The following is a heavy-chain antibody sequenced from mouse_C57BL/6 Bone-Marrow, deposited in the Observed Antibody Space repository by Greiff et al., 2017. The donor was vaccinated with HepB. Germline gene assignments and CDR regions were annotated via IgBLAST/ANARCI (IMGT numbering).Heavy chain of an antibody. CDR1: GFNIKDDY. D-gene: IGHD1-1*01. V-gene: IGHV14-4*01. Sequence: EVKLQESGAELVRPGASVKLSCTASGFNIKDDYMHWVKQRPEQGLESIGWIDPENGDTEYASKFQGKATITADTSSNTAYLQLSSLTSEDTAVYYCTTDTTVYWYFDVWGTGTTVTVSS. CDR2: IDPENGDT. CDR3: TTDTTVYWYFDV. J-gene: IGHJ1*03.